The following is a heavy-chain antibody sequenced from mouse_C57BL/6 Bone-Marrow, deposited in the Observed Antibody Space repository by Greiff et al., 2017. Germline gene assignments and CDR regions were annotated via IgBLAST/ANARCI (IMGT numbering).Heavy chain of an antibody. CDR3: ARHEDHGSSYDWYFDV. Sequence: VKLQQSGAELVKPGASVKLSCKASGYTFTEYTIHWVKQRSGQGLEWIGWFYPGSGSIKYNEKFKDKATLTADKSSSTVYMELSRLTSEDSAVYFCARHEDHGSSYDWYFDVWGTGTTVTVSS. J-gene: IGHJ1*03. D-gene: IGHD1-1*01. CDR2: FYPGSGSI. V-gene: IGHV1-62-2*01. CDR1: GYTFTEYT.